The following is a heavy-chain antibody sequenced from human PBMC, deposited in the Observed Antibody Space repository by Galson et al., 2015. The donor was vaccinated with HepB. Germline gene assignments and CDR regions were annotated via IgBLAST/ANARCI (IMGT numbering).Heavy chain of an antibody. D-gene: IGHD4-17*01. CDR2: ISYDGSNK. Sequence: SLRLSCAASGFRFSMYGMHWVRQAPGKGLEWVGLISYDGSNKNYGDSVKGRFTISRDDSKNTLYLQLNSLSPEDTAIYYCTRYADYVGGWFDYWGQGTLVTVSS. V-gene: IGHV3-30*03. J-gene: IGHJ4*02. CDR1: GFRFSMYG. CDR3: TRYADYVGGWFDY.